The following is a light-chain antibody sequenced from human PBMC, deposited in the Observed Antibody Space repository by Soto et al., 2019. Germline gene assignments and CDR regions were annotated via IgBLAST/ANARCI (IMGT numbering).Light chain of an antibody. J-gene: IGKJ2*01. V-gene: IGKV3-15*01. CDR2: GAS. CDR3: HQYYDWPYT. CDR1: QSISSN. Sequence: EIEMTQSPATLSMSPGERATLSCRASQSISSNLAWHQQKPGQAPRLLLYGASTRATGFPARFSGSGSGTEFTLTISSLQSEDFAVYYCHQYYDWPYTFGQGTKLEIK.